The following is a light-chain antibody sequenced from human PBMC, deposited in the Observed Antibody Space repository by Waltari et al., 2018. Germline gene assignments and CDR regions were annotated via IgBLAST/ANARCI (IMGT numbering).Light chain of an antibody. J-gene: IGKJ4*01. CDR3: QQYGSSTGLT. Sequence: ERATPSCRASQSVSSSYLAWYQQKPGQAPRLLIYGASSRATGIPDRFSGSGSGTDFTLTISRLEPEDFAMFYCQQYGSSTGLTFGGGTKVEIK. CDR1: QSVSSSY. CDR2: GAS. V-gene: IGKV3-20*01.